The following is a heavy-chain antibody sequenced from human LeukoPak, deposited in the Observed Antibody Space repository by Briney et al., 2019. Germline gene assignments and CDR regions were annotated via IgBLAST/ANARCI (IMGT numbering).Heavy chain of an antibody. CDR2: ISSSGSTI. V-gene: IGHV3-11*01. J-gene: IGHJ5*02. CDR3: TRDRGIAAAHDP. D-gene: IGHD6-13*01. CDR1: GFSVRSNY. Sequence: GGSLRLSCAASGFSVRSNYMTWVRQAPGKGLEWVSYISSSGSTIYYADSVKGRFTISRDNAKNSLYLQMNSLKTEDAAVYYCTRDRGIAAAHDPWGQGTLVTVSS.